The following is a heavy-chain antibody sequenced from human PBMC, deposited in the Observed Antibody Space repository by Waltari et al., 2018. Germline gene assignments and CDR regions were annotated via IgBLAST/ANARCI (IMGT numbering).Heavy chain of an antibody. Sequence: QITLKESGPTLVKPTQTLTLTCTFSGFSLSTSGVGVGWIRQPPGKALEWLALIYWNDDKRYSPSLKRRLTITKDTSKHQVVLTMTNMDPVDTATYYCAHDRIAAAGILWGQGTLVTVSS. CDR1: GFSLSTSGVG. D-gene: IGHD6-13*01. V-gene: IGHV2-5*01. CDR2: IYWNDDK. J-gene: IGHJ4*02. CDR3: AHDRIAAAGIL.